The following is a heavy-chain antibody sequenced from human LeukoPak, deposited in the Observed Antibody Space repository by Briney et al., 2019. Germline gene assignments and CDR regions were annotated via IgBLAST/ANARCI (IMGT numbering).Heavy chain of an antibody. V-gene: IGHV3-11*04. Sequence: GGSLRLSCAASGFTFSDYYMSWIRQAPGKGLEWVSAIRGSGSTTYYADSVKGRFTISRDNAKNSLYLQMNSLRAEDTAVYYCASAGYCSSTSCYRGGYWGQGTLVTVSS. CDR1: GFTFSDYY. CDR3: ASAGYCSSTSCYRGGY. CDR2: IRGSGSTT. J-gene: IGHJ4*02. D-gene: IGHD2-2*01.